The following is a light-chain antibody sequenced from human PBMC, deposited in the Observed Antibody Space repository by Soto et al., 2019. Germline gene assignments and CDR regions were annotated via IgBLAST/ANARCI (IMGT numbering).Light chain of an antibody. Sequence: QSVLTQPPSVSGAPGQRVTISCTGSSSSIGAGYDVHWYQQRPGTAPKLLIFGNGNRPSGVPDRFSGSKSGTSASLTITGLQAEDEGDYYCQSYDSTLSDRYVFGSGTKLTVL. CDR3: QSYDSTLSDRYV. CDR1: SSSIGAGYD. V-gene: IGLV1-40*01. CDR2: GNG. J-gene: IGLJ1*01.